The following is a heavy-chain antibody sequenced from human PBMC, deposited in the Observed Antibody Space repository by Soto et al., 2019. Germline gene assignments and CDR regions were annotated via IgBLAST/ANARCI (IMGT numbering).Heavy chain of an antibody. D-gene: IGHD6-13*01. CDR1: GGTFSSYA. Sequence: SVKVSCKASGGTFSSYAISWVRQAPGQGLEWMGGIIPIFGTANYAQKFQGRVTISADESTSTAYMELCSLRSEDTAVYYCARFRGIFGSSWYEGYYYDMDVWGQGTTVTVSS. CDR2: IIPIFGTA. J-gene: IGHJ6*02. V-gene: IGHV1-69*13. CDR3: ARFRGIFGSSWYEGYYYDMDV.